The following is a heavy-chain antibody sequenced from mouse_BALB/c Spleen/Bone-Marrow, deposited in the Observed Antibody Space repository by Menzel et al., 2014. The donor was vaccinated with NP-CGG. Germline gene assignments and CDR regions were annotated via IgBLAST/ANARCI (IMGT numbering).Heavy chain of an antibody. V-gene: IGHV14-3*02. CDR1: GFNFNDTY. CDR2: IDPANGNT. D-gene: IGHD4-1*01. Sequence: VQLKQSGAELVKPGASVKLSCAASGFNFNDTYMHWVKQRPEQGLEWIGRIDPANGNTKYDPKVQGKATITADTSSNTAYLQLSSLTSEDTAVYYCAGWELGRAWFAYWGQGTLVTVSA. CDR3: AGWELGRAWFAY. J-gene: IGHJ3*01.